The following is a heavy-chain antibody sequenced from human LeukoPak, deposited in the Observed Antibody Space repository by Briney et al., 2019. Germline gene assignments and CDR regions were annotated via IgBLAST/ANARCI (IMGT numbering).Heavy chain of an antibody. CDR1: GFTFDDYA. J-gene: IGHJ2*01. V-gene: IGHV3-9*01. D-gene: IGHD3-3*01. CDR3: AKDSGTIFGVVTDYWYFDL. CDR2: ISWNSGSI. Sequence: GGSLRLSCAASGFTFDDYAMHWVRQAPGKGLEWVSGISWNSGSIGYADSVKGRFTISRDNAKNSLYLQMNSLRAEDTALYYCAKDSGTIFGVVTDYWYFDLWGRGTLVTVSS.